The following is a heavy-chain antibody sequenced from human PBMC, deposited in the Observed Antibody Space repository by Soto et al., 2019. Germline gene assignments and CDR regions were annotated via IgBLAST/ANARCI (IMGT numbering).Heavy chain of an antibody. D-gene: IGHD3-9*01. Sequence: GESLKISCKGSGYSFISLWIDWVRQMPGKGLEWMGRIDPSDSYTNYSPSFQGHVTISADKSISTAYLQWSSLKASDTAMYYCARHKSLNRYDILTGYYPVRYYGMDVWGQGTTVTVSS. CDR2: IDPSDSYT. J-gene: IGHJ6*02. V-gene: IGHV5-10-1*01. CDR1: GYSFISLW. CDR3: ARHKSLNRYDILTGYYPVRYYGMDV.